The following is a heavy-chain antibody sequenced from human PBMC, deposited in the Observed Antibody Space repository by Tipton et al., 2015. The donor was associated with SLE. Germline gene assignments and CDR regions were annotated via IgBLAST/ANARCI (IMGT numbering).Heavy chain of an antibody. CDR3: ARGSVRADDY. CDR1: GASVNSGGYY. V-gene: IGHV4-31*03. CDR2: IYDSGST. Sequence: TLSLTCTVSGASVNSGGYYWSWIRQHSGKGLEWLGYIYDSGSTYYNPSLKSRLTISADTSKNQISLKLTSVTAADTAVFYCARGSVRADDYWGQGTLVTVSS. J-gene: IGHJ4*02. D-gene: IGHD4-23*01.